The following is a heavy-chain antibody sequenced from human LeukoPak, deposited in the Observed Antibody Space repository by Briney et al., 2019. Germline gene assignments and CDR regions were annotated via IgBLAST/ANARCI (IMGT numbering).Heavy chain of an antibody. CDR3: ARSKGARFRELLNY. Sequence: ASVKVSCKASGYTFTSYDINWVRQATGQGLEWMGWMNPSSGNTGYAQKFQGRVTMTRNTSISTAYMELSSLRSEDTAVYCCARSKGARFRELLNYWGQGTLVTVSS. V-gene: IGHV1-8*01. CDR1: GYTFTSYD. J-gene: IGHJ4*02. CDR2: MNPSSGNT. D-gene: IGHD3-10*01.